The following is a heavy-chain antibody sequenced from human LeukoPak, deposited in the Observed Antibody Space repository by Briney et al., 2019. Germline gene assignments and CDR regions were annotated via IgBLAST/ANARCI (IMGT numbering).Heavy chain of an antibody. J-gene: IGHJ3*01. D-gene: IGHD3-22*01. CDR3: ARRGPTLVIIYDAFDL. CDR1: GDSISRSY. V-gene: IGHV4-59*08. Sequence: PSETLSLTCTVSGDSISRSYWNWIRQTPGRGLEWVASISYNGNTNYSPSLKSRLTISRDTSRSQISLELTSVTAADAGVYYCARRGPTLVIIYDAFDLWGPGTLVSVSS. CDR2: ISYNGNT.